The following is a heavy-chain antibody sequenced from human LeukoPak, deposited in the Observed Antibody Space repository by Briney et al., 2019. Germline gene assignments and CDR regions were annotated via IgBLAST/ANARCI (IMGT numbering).Heavy chain of an antibody. CDR1: GGSISSSSYY. V-gene: IGHV4-39*01. Sequence: PSETLSLTCTVSGGSISSSSYYWGWLRQPPGKGLEWFGSIYYSGSTYYNPSLKSRVTISVDTAKNQFSLKLSSVTAADTAVYYCARHVVVGAIVDYWGQGTLVTVSS. D-gene: IGHD1-26*01. J-gene: IGHJ4*02. CDR2: IYYSGST. CDR3: ARHVVVGAIVDY.